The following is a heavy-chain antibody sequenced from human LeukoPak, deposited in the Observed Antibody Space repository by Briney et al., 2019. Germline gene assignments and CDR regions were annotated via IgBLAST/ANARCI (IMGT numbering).Heavy chain of an antibody. J-gene: IGHJ4*02. Sequence: KPSETLSLTCTVSGGSISSRGYYWGWIRQTPGKGLEWVGSIYYSGSTFYNPSLKSRLIISVDTSKNQFSLKLSSVTAADTAVYYCASRFCSTTTCLFDYWGQGTLVTVSS. CDR1: GGSISSRGYY. CDR3: ASRFCSTTTCLFDY. D-gene: IGHD2-2*01. CDR2: IYYSGST. V-gene: IGHV4-39*01.